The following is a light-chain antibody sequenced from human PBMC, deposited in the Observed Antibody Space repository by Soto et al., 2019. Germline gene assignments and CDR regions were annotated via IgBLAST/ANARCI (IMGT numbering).Light chain of an antibody. J-gene: IGKJ1*01. V-gene: IGKV3-15*01. CDR3: QQYNNWPPVT. CDR1: QSVSSN. CDR2: GAS. Sequence: EIVMTQSPATVSVSPGERATLSCRASQSVSSNLAWYQQKPGQAPRLLIHGASTRATGIPARFSGSGSGTEITLTISSLQSEDFAVYYCQQYNNWPPVTFGQGTKVDIK.